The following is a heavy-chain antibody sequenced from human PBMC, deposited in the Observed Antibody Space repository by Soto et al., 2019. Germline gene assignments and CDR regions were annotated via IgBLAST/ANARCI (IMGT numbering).Heavy chain of an antibody. Sequence: SEALSVTCAVSGGSISSSNWWSWVRQPPGKGLEWIGEIYHSGSTNYNPSLKSRVTISVDKSKNQFSLKLSSVTAADTAVYYCARDKITGLFDYWGQGTLVTVSS. CDR2: IYHSGST. D-gene: IGHD2-8*02. J-gene: IGHJ4*02. V-gene: IGHV4-4*02. CDR1: GGSISSSNW. CDR3: ARDKITGLFDY.